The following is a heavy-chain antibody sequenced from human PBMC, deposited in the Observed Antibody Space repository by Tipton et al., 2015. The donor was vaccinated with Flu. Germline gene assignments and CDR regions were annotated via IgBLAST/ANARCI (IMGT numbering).Heavy chain of an antibody. V-gene: IGHV4-59*12. D-gene: IGHD3-10*01. CDR2: MFYSGST. J-gene: IGHJ4*02. Sequence: TLSLTCSVSGGSIRSTYWSWIRQPPGKGLEWIGYMFYSGSTNYNPSLRSRVTMSVDTSKNQFSLRLNSVTAADTAVYFCARDDYKSPGGLDYWGQELLVTVSS. CDR3: ARDDYKSPGGLDY. CDR1: GGSIRSTY.